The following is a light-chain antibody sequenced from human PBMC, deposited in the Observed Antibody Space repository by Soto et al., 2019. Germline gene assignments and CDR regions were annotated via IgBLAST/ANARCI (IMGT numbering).Light chain of an antibody. V-gene: IGLV2-11*01. J-gene: IGLJ1*01. Sequence: QSVLTQPASVSGSPGKSITISCTGTSSDFESYILVSWYQQHPGKAPKVMIYDVSKRPSGVPDRFSGSKSGNTASLTLSGLQAEDEADYYCCSYAGSYTFYVFGTGTKVTVL. CDR3: CSYAGSYTFYV. CDR2: DVS. CDR1: SSDFESYIL.